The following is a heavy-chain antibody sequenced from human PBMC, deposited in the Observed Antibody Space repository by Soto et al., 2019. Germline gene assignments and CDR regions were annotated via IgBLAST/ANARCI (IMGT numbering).Heavy chain of an antibody. Sequence: DVQLLESGGGLVQPGGSLRFSCAAPGINFLTYAMAWVRQAPGKGLEWVSVISSSGITYYADSVKGRFTISRNISNSTLLLQMKSRRVEDTAVYYCTKMGTSIWYMDYFDYWGRGALVIVSS. D-gene: IGHD3-3*02. J-gene: IGHJ4*02. CDR3: TKMGTSIWYMDYFDY. CDR1: GINFLTYA. V-gene: IGHV3-23*01. CDR2: ISSSGIT.